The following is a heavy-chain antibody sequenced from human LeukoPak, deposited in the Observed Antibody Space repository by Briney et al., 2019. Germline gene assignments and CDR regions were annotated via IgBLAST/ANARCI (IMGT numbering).Heavy chain of an antibody. V-gene: IGHV1-46*01. CDR3: ASLTVGATLFDY. CDR1: GYTFTSYY. Sequence: GGSLRLSCAASGYTFTSYYMHWVRQAPGQGLEWMGIINPSGGSTSYAQKFQGRVTMTRDTSTSTVYMELSSLRSEDTAVYYCASLTVGATLFDYWGQGTLVTVSS. CDR2: INPSGGST. J-gene: IGHJ4*02. D-gene: IGHD1-26*01.